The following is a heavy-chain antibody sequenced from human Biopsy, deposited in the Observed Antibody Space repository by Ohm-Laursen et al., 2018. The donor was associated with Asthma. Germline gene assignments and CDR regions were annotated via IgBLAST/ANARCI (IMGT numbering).Heavy chain of an antibody. Sequence: SLRLSCAASGFTFSSYGMHWVRQAPGKGLEWVAVISYDGSNKYYADSVKGRFTISRDNSKNTLYLQMNSLRAEDTAVYYCAKDVGWELPQFYFDYWGQGTLVTVSS. J-gene: IGHJ4*02. CDR3: AKDVGWELPQFYFDY. D-gene: IGHD1-26*01. CDR1: GFTFSSYG. CDR2: ISYDGSNK. V-gene: IGHV3-30*18.